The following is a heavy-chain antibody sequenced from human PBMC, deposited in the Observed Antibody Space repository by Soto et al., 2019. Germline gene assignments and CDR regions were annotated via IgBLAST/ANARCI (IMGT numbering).Heavy chain of an antibody. V-gene: IGHV1-18*01. Sequence: QVQLVQSGGEVKQPGASVKVSCKTSGSTFSNYGISWVRQAPGQGLEWVGWISGYNGNTKHAQNVQGRVTLTTDTSTSTAYMELRSLTSDDTAVYYCARDRDTSGWYRSNYWGQGTLVSVSS. CDR2: ISGYNGNT. CDR3: ARDRDTSGWYRSNY. J-gene: IGHJ4*02. D-gene: IGHD6-19*01. CDR1: GSTFSNYG.